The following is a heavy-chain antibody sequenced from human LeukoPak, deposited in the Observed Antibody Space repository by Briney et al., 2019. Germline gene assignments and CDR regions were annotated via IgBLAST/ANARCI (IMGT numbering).Heavy chain of an antibody. Sequence: GGSLRLSCAASGFTLSSYAMSWVRQAPGKGLEWVSAISGSGDSTYYGDSVKGRFTISRDNSKNTLYLQMNSLRAEDTAVYYCAKRGSGYYYDYWGQGTLVTVSS. CDR3: AKRGSGYYYDY. D-gene: IGHD3-22*01. V-gene: IGHV3-23*01. J-gene: IGHJ4*02. CDR2: ISGSGDST. CDR1: GFTLSSYA.